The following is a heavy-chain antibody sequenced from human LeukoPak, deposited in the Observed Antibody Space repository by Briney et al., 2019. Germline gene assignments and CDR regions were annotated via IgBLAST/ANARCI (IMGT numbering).Heavy chain of an antibody. CDR3: ARSYNNYGSYLDC. V-gene: IGHV4-4*07. J-gene: IGHJ4*02. D-gene: IGHD4-11*01. Sequence: SETLSLTCTVSGGSVSSYHWSWIRQPAGKGLEWIGRIYTSGSTNYNPSLKSRVTMSIDTSKNQFSLELSSVTAADTAVYYCARSYNNYGSYLDCWGQGTLVTVSS. CDR2: IYTSGST. CDR1: GGSVSSYH.